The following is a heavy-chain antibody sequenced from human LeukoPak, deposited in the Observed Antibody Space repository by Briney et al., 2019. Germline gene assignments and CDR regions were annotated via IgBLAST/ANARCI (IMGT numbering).Heavy chain of an antibody. CDR3: AREDGSGSEDI. J-gene: IGHJ3*02. V-gene: IGHV3-30-3*01. D-gene: IGHD3-10*01. CDR2: ISYDGSNK. Sequence: GGSLRLSCAASGFTFSSYAMHWVRQAPGKGLEWVAVISYDGSNKYYADSVKGRFTISRDNSKNTLYLQMNSLRAEDTAVYYCAREDGSGSEDIWGQGTMVTVSS. CDR1: GFTFSSYA.